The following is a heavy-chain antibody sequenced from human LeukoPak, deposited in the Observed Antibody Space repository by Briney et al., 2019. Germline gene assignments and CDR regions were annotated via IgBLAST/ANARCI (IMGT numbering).Heavy chain of an antibody. D-gene: IGHD3-10*01. CDR3: ARVLLWFGGLLNWFDP. CDR1: GGSISSSSYY. Sequence: SETLSLTCTVSGGSISSSSYYWGWIRQPPGKGLEWIGSIYYSGSTYYNPSLKSRVTISVDTSKNQFSLKLSSVAAADTAVYYCARVLLWFGGLLNWFDPWGQGTLVTVSS. J-gene: IGHJ5*02. CDR2: IYYSGST. V-gene: IGHV4-39*01.